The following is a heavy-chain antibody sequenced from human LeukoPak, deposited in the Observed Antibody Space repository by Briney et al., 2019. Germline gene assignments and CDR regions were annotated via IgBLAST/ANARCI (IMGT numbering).Heavy chain of an antibody. J-gene: IGHJ4*02. D-gene: IGHD3-9*01. V-gene: IGHV3-23*01. CDR2: ISGSGGST. CDR3: AKDPSGILTGYYDY. CDR1: GFTFSSYA. Sequence: GGSLRLSCAASGFTFSSYAMSWVRQAPGKGLEWVSAISGSGGSTYYADSVKGRFTISRDNSKNTQYLQMNGLRAEDTAVYYCAKDPSGILTGYYDYWGQGTLVTVSS.